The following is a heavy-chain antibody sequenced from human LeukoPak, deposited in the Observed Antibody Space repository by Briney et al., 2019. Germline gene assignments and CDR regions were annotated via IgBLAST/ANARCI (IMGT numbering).Heavy chain of an antibody. CDR1: GGSFSGYY. CDR2: INHSGST. CDR3: ARHRYGYYYGSGRPFDY. D-gene: IGHD3-10*01. Sequence: SETLSLTCAVYGGSFSGYYWSWIRQPPGKGLDWIGEINHSGSTNYNPSLKSRVSISVDTSKNQFSLKLSSVTAADTAVYYCARHRYGYYYGSGRPFDYWGQGTLVTVSS. V-gene: IGHV4-34*01. J-gene: IGHJ4*02.